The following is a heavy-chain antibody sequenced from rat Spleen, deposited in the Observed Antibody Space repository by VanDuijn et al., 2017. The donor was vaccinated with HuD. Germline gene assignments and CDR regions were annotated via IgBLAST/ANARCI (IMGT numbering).Heavy chain of an antibody. D-gene: IGHD1-10*01. V-gene: IGHV2-1*01. J-gene: IGHJ4*01. CDR3: TRYNNNYYYVMDA. Sequence: QVQLKESGPGLVQPSQTLSLTCTVSGFSLTTNSVPWVRQPPGKGLERMGGILGDGSTDYNSALKSRLSISRDTSKSQVFLKMNSLQTEDTAIYFCTRYNNNYYYVMDAWGQGASVTVSS. CDR2: ILGDGST. CDR1: GFSLTTNS.